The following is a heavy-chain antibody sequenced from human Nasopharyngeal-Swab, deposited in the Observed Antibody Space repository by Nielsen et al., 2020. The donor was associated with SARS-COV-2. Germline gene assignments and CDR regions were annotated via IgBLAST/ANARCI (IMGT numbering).Heavy chain of an antibody. Sequence: GGSLRLSWAASGFPLSHYYMTWVRQPPGKGLEWVSNIKQDGSEQFYADSVKGRFTISRDNAKNSLYLQMDSLRADDTAVYYCARESVVTGMDDATDIWGQGTMVTVSS. CDR1: GFPLSHYY. CDR3: ARESVVTGMDDATDI. V-gene: IGHV3-7*04. D-gene: IGHD2-21*02. CDR2: IKQDGSEQ. J-gene: IGHJ3*02.